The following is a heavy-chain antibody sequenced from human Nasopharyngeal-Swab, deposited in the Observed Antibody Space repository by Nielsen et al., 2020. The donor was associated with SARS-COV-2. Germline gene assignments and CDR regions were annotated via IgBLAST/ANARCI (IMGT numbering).Heavy chain of an antibody. CDR1: GFTVSSNY. CDR3: ARDMLLGAGRAYYYYMDV. Sequence: GASLKTSCAASGFTVSSNYMSWVRQAPGMGLEWVSVIYSGGSTYYADSVKGRFTISRDNSKNTLYLQMNSLRAEDTAVYYCARDMLLGAGRAYYYYMDVWGKGTTVTVSS. CDR2: IYSGGST. J-gene: IGHJ6*03. D-gene: IGHD3-10*01. V-gene: IGHV3-53*01.